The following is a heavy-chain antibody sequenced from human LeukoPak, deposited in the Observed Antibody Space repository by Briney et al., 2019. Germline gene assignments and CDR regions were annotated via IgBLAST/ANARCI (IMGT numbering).Heavy chain of an antibody. J-gene: IGHJ4*02. D-gene: IGHD3-10*01. CDR3: AKSANYYGSGSSDNS. CDR1: GFTFSSYN. CDR2: ICSSSSYI. V-gene: IGHV3-21*01. Sequence: GGSLRLSCAASGFTFSSYNMNWVRQAPGKGLEWVSSICSSSSYIYYADSVKGRFAISRDNAKNSLYLQMNILRAEDTAVYYCAKSANYYGSGSSDNSWGQGTLVTVSS.